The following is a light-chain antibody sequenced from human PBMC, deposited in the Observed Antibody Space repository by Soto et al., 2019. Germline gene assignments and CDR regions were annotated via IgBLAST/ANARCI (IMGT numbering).Light chain of an antibody. CDR3: QQYNNWPQWT. J-gene: IGKJ1*01. CDR2: GAS. Sequence: EIVMTQSPATLSVSPGERATLSCRASQSVSSNLAGYQQKPGQAPRRLIYGASTRATGIPARFSGSGSGTEFTLTISSLQSEDFAVYYCQQYNNWPQWTFGQGTKVDIK. V-gene: IGKV3-15*01. CDR1: QSVSSN.